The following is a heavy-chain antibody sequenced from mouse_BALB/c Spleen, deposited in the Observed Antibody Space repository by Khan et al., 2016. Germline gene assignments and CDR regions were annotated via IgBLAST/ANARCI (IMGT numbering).Heavy chain of an antibody. CDR1: GYTFTSYT. CDR2: INPSSGYT. J-gene: IGHJ4*01. V-gene: IGHV1-4*01. D-gene: IGHD1-3*01. Sequence: QIQLVQSGAELARPGASVKMSCKASGYTFTSYTMHWVKQRPGQGLEWLGYINPSSGYTNYNQKFKDKATLTADKSSSTAYMQLSSLPSEDSAVYYCARYIYYYAMDYWGQGTSVTVSS. CDR3: ARYIYYYAMDY.